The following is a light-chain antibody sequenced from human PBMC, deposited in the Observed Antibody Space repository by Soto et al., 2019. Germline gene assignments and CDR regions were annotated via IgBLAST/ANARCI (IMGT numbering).Light chain of an antibody. Sequence: QSVLTQPASVSGSPGQSITISCTGTSSDVGGYNYVSWYQQHPGKAPKLMIYDVGNRPSGVSNRFSGSKSGNTASLTISGFQAEDEADYYCSSYTSSSPLDVFGTGTKVTVL. CDR1: SSDVGGYNY. V-gene: IGLV2-14*01. CDR2: DVG. J-gene: IGLJ1*01. CDR3: SSYTSSSPLDV.